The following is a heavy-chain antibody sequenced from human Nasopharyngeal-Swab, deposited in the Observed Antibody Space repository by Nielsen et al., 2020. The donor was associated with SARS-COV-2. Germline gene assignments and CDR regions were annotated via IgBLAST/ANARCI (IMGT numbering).Heavy chain of an antibody. J-gene: IGHJ4*02. Sequence: GESLKISCAASGFIFSESAMHWVRQASGKGLEWLGRIGDKAHNYATTYGESVRGRFTISREDSKNTVFLQMDSLKTEDTALYYCTTDFYFDYWGRGTLVTVSS. CDR1: GFIFSESA. CDR3: TTDFYFDY. V-gene: IGHV3-73*01. CDR2: IGDKAHNYAT.